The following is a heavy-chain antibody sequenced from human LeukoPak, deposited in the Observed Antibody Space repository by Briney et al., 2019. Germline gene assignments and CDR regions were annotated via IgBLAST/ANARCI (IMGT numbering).Heavy chain of an antibody. CDR3: AKGWNTVDY. CDR2: ISYDGSNK. D-gene: IGHD4-17*01. J-gene: IGHJ4*02. V-gene: IGHV3-30*18. CDR1: GFTFSNFG. Sequence: PGGSLRLSCAASGFTFSNFGMHWVRQAPGKGLEWVAVISYDGSNKHYADSVQGRFSTSRDNYKNTLYLQMDSLRVEDTAVYYCAKGWNTVDYWGQGTLVTVSS.